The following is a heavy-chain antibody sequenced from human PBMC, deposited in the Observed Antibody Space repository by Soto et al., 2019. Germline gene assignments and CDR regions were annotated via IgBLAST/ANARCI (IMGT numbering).Heavy chain of an antibody. V-gene: IGHV3-48*03. CDR2: ISSSGSTI. D-gene: IGHD6-6*01. Sequence: PGGSLRLSCAASGFTFSSYEMNWVRQAPGKGLERVSYISSSGSTIYYADSVKGRFTISRDNAKNSLYLQMNSLRAEDTAVYYCARDWEYSSSSTQFDYWGQGTLVTVSS. CDR3: ARDWEYSSSSTQFDY. CDR1: GFTFSSYE. J-gene: IGHJ4*02.